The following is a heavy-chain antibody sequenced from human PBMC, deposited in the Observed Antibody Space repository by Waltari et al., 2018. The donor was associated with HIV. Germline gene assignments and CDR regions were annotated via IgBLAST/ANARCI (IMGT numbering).Heavy chain of an antibody. J-gene: IGHJ5*02. CDR3: STSRPGAMFGDA. Sequence: QGQLVQSGEEVKQSGASVRISCKASGSPFTNYDINWLRQATGQGLEWMGWMNPSTGNAGFAHNFQGRVVMTRDIPINTAYMELSGLTSHDAAVYYCSTSRPGAMFGDAWGQGTLVTVSS. CDR1: GSPFTNYD. CDR2: MNPSTGNA. D-gene: IGHD3-3*01. V-gene: IGHV1-8*02.